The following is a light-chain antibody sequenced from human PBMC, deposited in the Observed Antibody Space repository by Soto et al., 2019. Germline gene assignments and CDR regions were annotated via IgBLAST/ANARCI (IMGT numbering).Light chain of an antibody. CDR3: SSYTSSSTPPYV. V-gene: IGLV2-14*01. J-gene: IGLJ1*01. Sequence: QSVLTQPASVSGSPGQSTTISCTGTSSDVCGYNYVSWYQQHPGKAPKLMIYDVSNRPSGVSNRFSGSKSGNTASLTISGLQAEDEADYYCSSYTSSSTPPYVFGTGTKVTVL. CDR2: DVS. CDR1: SSDVCGYNY.